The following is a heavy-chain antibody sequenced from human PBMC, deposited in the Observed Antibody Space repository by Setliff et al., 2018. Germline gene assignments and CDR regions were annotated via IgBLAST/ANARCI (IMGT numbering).Heavy chain of an antibody. CDR3: AKDQASLLLWFGEFGY. V-gene: IGHV3-21*01. D-gene: IGHD3-10*01. Sequence: GGSLRLSCAASGFTFSRYTINWVRQAPGKGLEWVSSISSSSSYIYYTDSVKGRFTISRDNAKNSLYLRMNSLRAEDTAVYYCAKDQASLLLWFGEFGYWGQGTLVTVSS. CDR1: GFTFSRYT. CDR2: ISSSSSYI. J-gene: IGHJ4*02.